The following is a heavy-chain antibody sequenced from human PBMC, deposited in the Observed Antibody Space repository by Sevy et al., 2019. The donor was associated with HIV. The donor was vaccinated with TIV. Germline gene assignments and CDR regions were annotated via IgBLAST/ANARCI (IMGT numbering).Heavy chain of an antibody. D-gene: IGHD3-10*01. V-gene: IGHV3-21*05. Sequence: GSLRLSCTASGFTFSAYSMNWVRQAPGKGLEWLSYISTGTDHIYYADSAKGRFTISRDDAKKSVYLEMKSLRDQDTALYYCVRRGVDAYNVYFDLWGQGTLVTVSS. CDR3: VRRGVDAYNVYFDL. J-gene: IGHJ4*02. CDR2: ISTGTDHI. CDR1: GFTFSAYS.